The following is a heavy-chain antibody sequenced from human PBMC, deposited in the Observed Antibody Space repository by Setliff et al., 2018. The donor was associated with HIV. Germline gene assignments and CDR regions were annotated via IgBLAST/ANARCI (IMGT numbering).Heavy chain of an antibody. Sequence: PSETLSLTCAVSGYSISSNEWWGWIRQPPGKGLAWIGYISNSGKTYYNPSLNSRVTLSADTSKNQLSLKLSSVTAADTAIYYCARHVVALGIVVLPAGALDFWGPGTLVTVSS. CDR1: GYSISSNEW. CDR3: ARHVVALGIVVLPAGALDF. D-gene: IGHD2-2*01. CDR2: ISNSGKT. J-gene: IGHJ4*02. V-gene: IGHV4-28*01.